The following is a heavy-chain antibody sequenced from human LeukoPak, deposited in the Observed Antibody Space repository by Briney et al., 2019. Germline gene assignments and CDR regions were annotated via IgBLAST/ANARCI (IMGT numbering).Heavy chain of an antibody. V-gene: IGHV4-59*08. CDR1: GGSISSYY. CDR2: IYYSGST. Sequence: SETLSLNCTVSGGSISSYYWSWIRQPPGKGLEWIGYIYYSGSTNYNPSLKSRVTISVDTSKNQFSLKLSSVTAADTAVYYCARHTPGYSSSWSFDYWGQGTLVTVSS. CDR3: ARHTPGYSSSWSFDY. J-gene: IGHJ4*02. D-gene: IGHD6-13*01.